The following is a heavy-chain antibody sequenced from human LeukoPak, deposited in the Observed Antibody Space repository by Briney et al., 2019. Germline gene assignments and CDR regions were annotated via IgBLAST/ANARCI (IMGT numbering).Heavy chain of an antibody. CDR2: ISNNGGYT. J-gene: IGHJ6*02. CDR1: GFTFSSSA. CDR3: ARDSRITINNEGLDV. D-gene: IGHD3-3*01. V-gene: IGHV3-21*01. Sequence: GGSLRLSCAASGFTFSSSAMSWVRQAPGKGLEWVSAISNNGGYTYYADSVKGRFTISRDNAKNSLYLQMNSLRAEDTAVYYCARDSRITINNEGLDVWGQGTTVTVSS.